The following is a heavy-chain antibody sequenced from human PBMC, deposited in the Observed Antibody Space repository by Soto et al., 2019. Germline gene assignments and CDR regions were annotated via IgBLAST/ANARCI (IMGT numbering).Heavy chain of an antibody. CDR1: GFSLITSGVG. CDR3: AHIVTGCFT. CDR2: IYWDDGK. J-gene: IGHJ5*02. D-gene: IGHD3-16*01. Sequence: QITLKESGPTLVKPTQTLTLTCTISGFSLITSGVGVGWIRQPPGKALEWLALIYWDDGKRYSPSLKSRLTITKDTSKNQVVLTMTNMDPVDTATYYGAHIVTGCFTWGRGALVTVSS. V-gene: IGHV2-5*02.